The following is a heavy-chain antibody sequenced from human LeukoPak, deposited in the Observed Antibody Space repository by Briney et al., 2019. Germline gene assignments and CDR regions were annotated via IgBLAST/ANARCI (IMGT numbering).Heavy chain of an antibody. J-gene: IGHJ4*02. Sequence: TGGSLRLSCAASGFTFSSYSMNWVRQAPGKGLEWVSSISSSSSYIYYADSVKGRFTISRDHAKNSLYLQMNSLRAEDTAVYYCARERSPYYGFFDYWGQGTLVTVSS. D-gene: IGHD3-22*01. CDR3: ARERSPYYGFFDY. V-gene: IGHV3-21*01. CDR2: ISSSSSYI. CDR1: GFTFSSYS.